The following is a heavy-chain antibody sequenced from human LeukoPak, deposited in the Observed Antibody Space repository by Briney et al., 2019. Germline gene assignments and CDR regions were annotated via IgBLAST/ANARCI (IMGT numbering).Heavy chain of an antibody. CDR2: INPSGGST. Sequence: ASVKVSCKASGYTFTSYYMHRVRQAPGQGLEWMGIINPSGGSTSYAQKFQGRVTMTRDTSTSTVYMELSSLRSEDTAVYYCARGLAAAGRTIPLDYWGQGTLVTVSS. CDR3: ARGLAAAGRTIPLDY. CDR1: GYTFTSYY. V-gene: IGHV1-46*01. J-gene: IGHJ4*02. D-gene: IGHD6-13*01.